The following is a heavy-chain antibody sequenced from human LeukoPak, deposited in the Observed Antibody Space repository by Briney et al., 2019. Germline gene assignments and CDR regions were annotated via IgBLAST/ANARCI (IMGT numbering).Heavy chain of an antibody. D-gene: IGHD6-19*01. CDR3: ARTAVAGIREGDY. CDR2: IYYSGST. Sequence: SETLSLTCTVSGGSISSYYWSWIRQPPGKGLEWIGYIYYSGSTNYNPSLKSRVTISVDTSKNQFSLKLSSVTAADTAVYYCARTAVAGIREGDYWGQGTLVTVSS. J-gene: IGHJ4*02. CDR1: GGSISSYY. V-gene: IGHV4-59*12.